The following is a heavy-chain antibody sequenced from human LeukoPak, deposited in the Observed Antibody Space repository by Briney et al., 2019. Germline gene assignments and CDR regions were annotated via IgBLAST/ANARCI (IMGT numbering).Heavy chain of an antibody. CDR2: ISSSGSTI. Sequence: GGSLRLSCAASGFTFSDYYMSWIRQAPGKGLEWVSYISSSGSTIYYADSVKGRFTISRDNAKNSLYLQMNSLRAEDTAVYYCARESSGSFPEYFQHWGQGTLVTVSS. CDR3: ARESSGSFPEYFQH. D-gene: IGHD1-26*01. J-gene: IGHJ1*01. CDR1: GFTFSDYY. V-gene: IGHV3-11*04.